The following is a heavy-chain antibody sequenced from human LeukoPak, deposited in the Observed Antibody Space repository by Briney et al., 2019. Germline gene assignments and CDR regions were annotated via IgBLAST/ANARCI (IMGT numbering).Heavy chain of an antibody. CDR2: IYNNGNT. V-gene: IGHV4-39*07. J-gene: IGHJ5*02. Sequence: PSETLSLTCSVSGGSISSSNYYWGWIRQPPGKGLEWIGSIYNNGNTYYSPSLKSRVTISVESSKNHYSLKLNSVTAADTAVYYCARARYSDYIRSPYDPWGQGTLVTVSS. CDR3: ARARYSDYIRSPYDP. CDR1: GGSISSSNYY. D-gene: IGHD5-12*01.